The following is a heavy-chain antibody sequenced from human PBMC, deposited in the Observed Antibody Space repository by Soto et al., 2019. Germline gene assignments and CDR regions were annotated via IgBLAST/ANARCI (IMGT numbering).Heavy chain of an antibody. CDR1: GFTFSSYA. Sequence: GGSLRLSCAASGFTFSSYAMSWVRQAPGKGLEWVSAISGSGGSTYYADSVKGRFTISRDNSKNTLYLQMNSLRAEDTAVYYCAKGFGGGSGSYYLTPFDYWGQGTLVTVSS. CDR2: ISGSGGST. D-gene: IGHD3-10*01. V-gene: IGHV3-23*01. CDR3: AKGFGGGSGSYYLTPFDY. J-gene: IGHJ4*02.